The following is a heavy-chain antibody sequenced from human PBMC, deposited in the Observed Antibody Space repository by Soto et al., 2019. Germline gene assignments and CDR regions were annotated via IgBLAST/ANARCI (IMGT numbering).Heavy chain of an antibody. CDR3: ASLGPLYSRRYYFAY. CDR2: IYPGDSDT. J-gene: IGHJ4*02. Sequence: GESLKISCQGSGYTFTNYWIGWVRQMPGKGLEWLGIIYPGDSDTRYSPSFQGQVTISADKSITTAYLQWSSLKASDTAMYYCASLGPLYSRRYYFAYWGQGTLDTVSS. V-gene: IGHV5-51*01. D-gene: IGHD3-22*01. CDR1: GYTFTNYW.